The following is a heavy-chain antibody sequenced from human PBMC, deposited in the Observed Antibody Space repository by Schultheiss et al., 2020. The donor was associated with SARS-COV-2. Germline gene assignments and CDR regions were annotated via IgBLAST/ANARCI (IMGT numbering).Heavy chain of an antibody. Sequence: SETLSLTCAVYGGSFSGYYWSWIRQPPGKGLEWIGEINHSGSTNYNPSLKSRVTISVDTSKNQFSLKLSSVTAADTAVYYCARRYCSAGSCYLDSWGQGTLITVSS. D-gene: IGHD2-15*01. CDR3: ARRYCSAGSCYLDS. J-gene: IGHJ4*02. CDR1: GGSFSGYY. CDR2: INHSGST. V-gene: IGHV4-34*01.